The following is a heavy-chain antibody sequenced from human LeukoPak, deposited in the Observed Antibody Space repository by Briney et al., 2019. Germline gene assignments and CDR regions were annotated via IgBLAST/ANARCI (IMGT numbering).Heavy chain of an antibody. Sequence: GASVKVSCKASGYTFTSYLISWVRQVPGQGLEWMGWISGYNGNTDYAQKFKDRVTLATDTSSSTAYMELRSLTSDDTAVYFCARIWAEFQLVCDFGGQGTLVTVSP. J-gene: IGHJ4*02. CDR3: ARIWAEFQLVCDF. CDR2: ISGYNGNT. D-gene: IGHD6-13*01. V-gene: IGHV1-18*01. CDR1: GYTFTSYL.